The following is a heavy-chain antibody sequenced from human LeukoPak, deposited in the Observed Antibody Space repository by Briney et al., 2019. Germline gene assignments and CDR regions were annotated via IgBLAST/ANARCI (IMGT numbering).Heavy chain of an antibody. Sequence: GGSLTLSCAASGFTVSSNYMSWLRQSPGKGLEWGSVNYSGGSTYYADSVKGRFTISRDNSKTTLYLQMNSLRAEDTGVYYCARDGYSYGYFDYWGQGTLVTVSS. V-gene: IGHV3-66*02. CDR2: NYSGGST. CDR3: ARDGYSYGYFDY. CDR1: GFTVSSNY. D-gene: IGHD5-18*01. J-gene: IGHJ4*02.